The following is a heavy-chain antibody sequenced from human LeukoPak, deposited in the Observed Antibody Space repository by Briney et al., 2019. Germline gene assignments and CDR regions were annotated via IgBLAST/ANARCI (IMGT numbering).Heavy chain of an antibody. D-gene: IGHD6-6*01. Sequence: SETLSLTCAVYGGSFSGYYWSWIRQPPGKGLEWIGEINHSGSTNYNPSLKSRVTISVDTSKNQFSLKLSSVTAADTAVYYCARSSIAAYYYYYMDVWGKGTTVTVSS. J-gene: IGHJ6*03. V-gene: IGHV4-34*01. CDR3: ARSSIAAYYYYYMDV. CDR2: INHSGST. CDR1: GGSFSGYY.